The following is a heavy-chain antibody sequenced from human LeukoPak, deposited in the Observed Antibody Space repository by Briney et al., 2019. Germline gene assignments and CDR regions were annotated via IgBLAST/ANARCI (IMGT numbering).Heavy chain of an antibody. CDR2: IYASGGT. V-gene: IGHV4-61*02. J-gene: IGHJ4*02. CDR1: GGSISSGSYY. CDR3: TREKSYGYIRADS. D-gene: IGHD3-16*01. Sequence: SETLSLTCTVSGGSISSGSYYWSWIRQPAGKGLEWIGRIYASGGTKYNPSLESRVTISIDTSKNQLSLRLSSVTAADTAVYYCTREKSYGYIRADSWGQGTLVAVSS.